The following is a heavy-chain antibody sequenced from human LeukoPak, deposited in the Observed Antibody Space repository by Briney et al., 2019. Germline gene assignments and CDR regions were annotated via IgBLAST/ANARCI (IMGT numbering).Heavy chain of an antibody. D-gene: IGHD3-10*01. V-gene: IGHV3-7*05. J-gene: IGHJ4*02. CDR2: LEPDGSQK. Sequence: GGSLRLSCAASGFTFSSYWMSWVRQAPGTGLEWVANLEPDGSQKYYVDSVKGRFTVSRDNAKNSLYLQMDSLRAQDTAVYYCVRFRYYGSGSYGDYWGQGTLATVSS. CDR3: VRFRYYGSGSYGDY. CDR1: GFTFSSYW.